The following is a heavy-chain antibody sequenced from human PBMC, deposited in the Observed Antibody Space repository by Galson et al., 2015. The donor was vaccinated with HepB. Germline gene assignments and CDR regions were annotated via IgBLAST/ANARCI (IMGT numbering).Heavy chain of an antibody. J-gene: IGHJ4*02. CDR2: ITPSGDNT. V-gene: IGHV3-23*01. D-gene: IGHD6-19*01. CDR1: GFTFSYYA. Sequence: SLRLSCAASGFTFSYYAMSWVRQAPGKGLEWVSAITPSGDNTYSADSMKCRFTISRDNSQNTLFLQMNSLRADDTAIYFCAKLFPEKTDGWYRQALYYFDSWGQGTRVTVSS. CDR3: AKLFPEKTDGWYRQALYYFDS.